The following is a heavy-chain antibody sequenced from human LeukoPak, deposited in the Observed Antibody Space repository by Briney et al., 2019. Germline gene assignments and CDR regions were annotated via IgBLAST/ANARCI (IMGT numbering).Heavy chain of an antibody. CDR3: AKGLFYCDSSGYYYGYFQH. V-gene: IGHV3-23*01. CDR1: GFTFSSYA. D-gene: IGHD3-22*01. J-gene: IGHJ1*01. CDR2: ISGGGGSI. Sequence: AGGSLRLSCAASGFTFSSYAMSWVRQAPGKGLEWVSAISGGGGSIYYADSLKGRFTISRDNSKNALYLQMNSLRAEDTAVYYCAKGLFYCDSSGYYYGYFQHWGQGTLVTVSS.